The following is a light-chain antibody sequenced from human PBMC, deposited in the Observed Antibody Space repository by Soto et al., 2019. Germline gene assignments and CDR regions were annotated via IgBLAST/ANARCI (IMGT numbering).Light chain of an antibody. CDR3: QHASWFPLT. J-gene: IGKJ4*01. CDR2: AAS. CDR1: QTIASW. V-gene: IGKV1-12*01. Sequence: DIQMTQSPSSVSASVGDRVTITCRASQTIASWLTWYQHKPGKALQVLIYAASRLQSGVPSRFSGSQSGTTLPVTISNLQPEDFATYYCQHASWFPLTFGGGTKLEIK.